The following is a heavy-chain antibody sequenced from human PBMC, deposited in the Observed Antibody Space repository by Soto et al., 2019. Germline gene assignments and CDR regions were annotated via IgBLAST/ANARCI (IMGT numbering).Heavy chain of an antibody. CDR2: VHYSGST. J-gene: IGHJ6*02. CDR1: GGSISNFY. D-gene: IGHD6-25*01. V-gene: IGHV4-59*08. Sequence: QVQLQESGPGLVKPSETLSLTCTVSGGSISNFYWTWIRQPPGKGLEWIGNVHYSGSTNYNPSVKSRVTTSVDTAKSQLSLNLSSVTAADTAVYYCARHKDAGSARGGMDVWGQGTTVTVSS. CDR3: ARHKDAGSARGGMDV.